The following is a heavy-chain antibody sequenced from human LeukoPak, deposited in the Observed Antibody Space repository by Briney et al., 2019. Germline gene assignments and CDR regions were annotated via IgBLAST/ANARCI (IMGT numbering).Heavy chain of an antibody. CDR3: ASSYGSGSYYAYYFDY. D-gene: IGHD3-10*01. Sequence: GASVKVSCKASGYTFTSYAIHWVRQAPGQRLEWMGWINTGNGNTKYSQTFQGKFTITRDTSAGTAYMELSSLRSEDTAVYYCASSYGSGSYYAYYFDYWGQGTLVTVSS. CDR2: INTGNGNT. CDR1: GYTFTSYA. V-gene: IGHV1-3*04. J-gene: IGHJ4*02.